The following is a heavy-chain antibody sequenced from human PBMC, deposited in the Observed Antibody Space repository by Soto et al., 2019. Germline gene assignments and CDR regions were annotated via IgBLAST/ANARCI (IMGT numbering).Heavy chain of an antibody. V-gene: IGHV4-31*03. CDR2: IYFTGSA. CDR1: GDSITSGGYY. Sequence: QVQLRESGPGLVKPSQALSLVCSVSGDSITSGGYYWTWLRQRPGKGLEWIGYIYFTGSAYYNPSLKSRMPMSVDTSKNQFSLRLSSVTAADTAFYYCARERVLRSGWFDPWGQGTLVPVSS. J-gene: IGHJ5*02. D-gene: IGHD1-26*01. CDR3: ARERVLRSGWFDP.